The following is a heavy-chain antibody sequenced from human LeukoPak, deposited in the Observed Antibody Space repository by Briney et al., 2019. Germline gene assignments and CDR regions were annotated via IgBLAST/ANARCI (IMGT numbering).Heavy chain of an antibody. V-gene: IGHV3-21*03. CDR2: ISSSSTYI. J-gene: IGHJ4*02. Sequence: GGSLRLSCAASGFTFSNSGMNWVRQAPGKGLEWVSSISSSSTYIYYADSVKGRFTISRDNAKNSLYLQMNSLKTEDTAVYYCTTAVYYSNYPFDYWGQGTLVTVSS. CDR3: TTAVYYSNYPFDY. D-gene: IGHD4-11*01. CDR1: GFTFSNSG.